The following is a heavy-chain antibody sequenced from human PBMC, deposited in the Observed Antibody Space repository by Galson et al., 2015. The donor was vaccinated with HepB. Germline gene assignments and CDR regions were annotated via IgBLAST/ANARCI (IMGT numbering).Heavy chain of an antibody. Sequence: SLRLSCAASGFTFSSYAMSWVRQAPGKGLEWVSAISGSGGSTYYADSVKGRFTISRDNSKNTLYLQMNSLRAEDTAVYYCAKDRKRLRLGELSLYYFDYWGQGTLVTDSS. D-gene: IGHD3-16*02. CDR1: GFTFSSYA. CDR2: ISGSGGST. CDR3: AKDRKRLRLGELSLYYFDY. V-gene: IGHV3-23*01. J-gene: IGHJ4*02.